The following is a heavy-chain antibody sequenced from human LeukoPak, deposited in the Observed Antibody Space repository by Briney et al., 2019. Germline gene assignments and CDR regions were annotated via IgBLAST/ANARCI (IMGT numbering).Heavy chain of an antibody. D-gene: IGHD1-1*01. CDR3: ARRIQLWSYWHFDL. CDR2: SYDSWRM. CDR1: GDSISRES. Sequence: SETLSLTCTVSGDSISRESWSWIRQAPGKGLECIGYSYDSWRMNYNPSLQSRVTISLDTSKNRLSLQLNSVSAADTAVYYCARRIQLWSYWHFDLWGRGTLVTVTS. J-gene: IGHJ2*01. V-gene: IGHV4-4*08.